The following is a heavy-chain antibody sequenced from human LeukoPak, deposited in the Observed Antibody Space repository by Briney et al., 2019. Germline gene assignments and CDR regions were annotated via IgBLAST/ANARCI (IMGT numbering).Heavy chain of an antibody. CDR3: AKGGMVKVPPLGFDAFDI. Sequence: GGSLRLSCAASGFTFSSYAMSWVRQTPGKGLEWVSAISGSGGSTYYADSVKGRFTISRDNSKNTLYLQMNSLRAEDTAVYYCAKGGMVKVPPLGFDAFDIWGQGTMVTVSS. CDR2: ISGSGGST. D-gene: IGHD3-10*01. V-gene: IGHV3-23*01. CDR1: GFTFSSYA. J-gene: IGHJ3*02.